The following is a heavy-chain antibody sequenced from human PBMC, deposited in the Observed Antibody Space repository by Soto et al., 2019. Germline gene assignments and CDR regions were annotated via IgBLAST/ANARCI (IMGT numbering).Heavy chain of an antibody. CDR3: AREGRHFDY. Sequence: QVQLVQSGAEVKKPGSSVKVSCKASGVTFNRQDMRWVRQAPGQGLEWMGGIIPMFGTPHYAQKFQGRVTITADQFTSTAYMELTGLKSDDTAVYFCAREGRHFDYWGQGTLVTVSS. CDR2: IIPMFGTP. CDR1: GVTFNRQD. J-gene: IGHJ4*02. V-gene: IGHV1-69*01.